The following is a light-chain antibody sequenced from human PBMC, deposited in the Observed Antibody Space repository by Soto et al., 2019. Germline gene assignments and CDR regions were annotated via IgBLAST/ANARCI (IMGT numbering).Light chain of an antibody. Sequence: EIVLTQSPATLSWSPGERATLACSASQSLSKSLVWYKQKPGQAPRLLIDGASNRATGIPARVSGSGSGTDFTLTISSLEPEDFEVYFCQQRSSWPLTFGGGTKVDIK. J-gene: IGKJ4*02. CDR2: GAS. V-gene: IGKV3-11*01. CDR3: QQRSSWPLT. CDR1: QSLSKS.